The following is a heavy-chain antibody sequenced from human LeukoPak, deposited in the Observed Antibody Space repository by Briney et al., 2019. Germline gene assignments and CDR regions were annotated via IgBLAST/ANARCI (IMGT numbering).Heavy chain of an antibody. CDR1: DFTFSDHY. Sequence: PGGSLRLSCAASDFTFSDHYMSWIRQAPGKGLEWVSAISGSGGSTYYADSVKGRFTISRDNSKNTLYLQMNSLRAEDTAVYYCAKAQSPTSLRFMDYWGQGTLVTVSS. D-gene: IGHD3-3*01. V-gene: IGHV3-23*01. CDR3: AKAQSPTSLRFMDY. CDR2: ISGSGGST. J-gene: IGHJ4*02.